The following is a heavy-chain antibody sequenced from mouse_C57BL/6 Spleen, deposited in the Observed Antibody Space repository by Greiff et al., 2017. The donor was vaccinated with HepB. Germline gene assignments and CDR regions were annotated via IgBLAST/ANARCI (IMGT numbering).Heavy chain of an antibody. J-gene: IGHJ1*03. CDR3: ARTGVGGYFDV. V-gene: IGHV5-4*01. D-gene: IGHD3-1*01. CDR2: ISDGGSYT. Sequence: EVQLVESGGGLVKPGGSLKLSCAASGFTFSSYAMSWVRQTPEKRLAWVATISDGGSYTYYPDNVKGRFTISRDNAKNNLYLQMSHLKSEDTAMYYCARTGVGGYFDVWGTGTTVTVSS. CDR1: GFTFSSYA.